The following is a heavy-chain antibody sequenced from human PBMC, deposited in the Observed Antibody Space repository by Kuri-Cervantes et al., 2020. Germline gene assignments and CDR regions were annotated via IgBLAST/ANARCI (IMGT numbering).Heavy chain of an antibody. V-gene: IGHV3-30*03. J-gene: IGHJ5*02. CDR3: ARVVAATLVYGGWFDP. CDR1: GFTFSSYG. D-gene: IGHD2-15*01. CDR2: ISNDGSNK. Sequence: GESLKISCAASGFTFSSYGMHWVCQAPGKGLEWVAVISNDGSNKYYADSGKGRFTISRDNSKNTLYLQMNSLRAEDTAVYYCARVVAATLVYGGWFDPWGQGTLVTVSS.